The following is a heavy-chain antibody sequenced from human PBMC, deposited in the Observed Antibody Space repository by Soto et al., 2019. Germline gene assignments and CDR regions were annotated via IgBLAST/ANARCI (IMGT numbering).Heavy chain of an antibody. D-gene: IGHD1-26*01. CDR3: ARSSGSPIYGDY. J-gene: IGHJ4*02. CDR1: GFTFSSYG. Sequence: PGGSLRLSCAASGFTFSSYGMHWVRQAPGKGLEWVAVIWHDGSNKYYADSVKGRFTISRDNSKNTLYLQMNSLRAEDTAVYYCARSSGSPIYGDYWGQGTLVTVSS. CDR2: IWHDGSNK. V-gene: IGHV3-33*01.